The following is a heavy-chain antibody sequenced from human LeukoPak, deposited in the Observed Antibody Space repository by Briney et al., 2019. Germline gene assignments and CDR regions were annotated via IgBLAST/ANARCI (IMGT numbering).Heavy chain of an antibody. CDR1: GFTFDDYA. J-gene: IGHJ4*02. D-gene: IGHD6-13*01. CDR2: ISWDGGST. Sequence: PGGSLRLSCAASGFTFDDYAMHWVRQAPGKGLEWVSLISWDGGSTYYADSVKGQFTISRDNAKNSLYLQMNSLRAEDTAVYYCARDIEAAGLFLDYWGQGTLVTVSS. CDR3: ARDIEAAGLFLDY. V-gene: IGHV3-43D*04.